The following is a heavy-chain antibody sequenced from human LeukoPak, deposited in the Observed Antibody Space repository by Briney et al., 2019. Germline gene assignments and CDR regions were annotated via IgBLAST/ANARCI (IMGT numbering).Heavy chain of an antibody. D-gene: IGHD1-14*01. V-gene: IGHV3-23*01. J-gene: IGHJ4*02. Sequence: GGSLRLSCAASGFMFKSYAMSWVRQAPGKGLEWLSGITGRGDDTKYADSVKGRFIISRDNSKNTVHLHLNGLTVEDAAVYYCAKDISSSVGTPDYWGQGTRVTVSS. CDR1: GFMFKSYA. CDR2: ITGRGDDT. CDR3: AKDISSSVGTPDY.